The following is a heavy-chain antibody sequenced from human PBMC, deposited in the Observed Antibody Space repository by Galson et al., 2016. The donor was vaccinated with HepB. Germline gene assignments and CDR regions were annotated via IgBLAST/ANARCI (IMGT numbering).Heavy chain of an antibody. V-gene: IGHV3-53*04. CDR3: ATENQLLFQGRFDY. D-gene: IGHD2-2*01. CDR1: GFTFSGSA. Sequence: SLRLFCAASGFTFSGSAMHWVRQAPGKGLEWVSFIDGGGSTYYADSVRGRFTISRHNSENTLYLQMNSLRTEDTAVYYRATENQLLFQGRFDYWGQGILVAVSS. J-gene: IGHJ4*02. CDR2: IDGGGST.